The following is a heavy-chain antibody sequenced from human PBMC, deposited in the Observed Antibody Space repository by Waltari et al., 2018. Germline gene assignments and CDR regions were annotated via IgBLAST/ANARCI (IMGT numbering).Heavy chain of an antibody. D-gene: IGHD6-13*01. CDR1: GYNFDNSW. V-gene: IGHV5-51*01. Sequence: EVQLVQSGTEVKKPGESLKISCKGSGYNFDNSWIGWVRQVPGKGLEYVGIIYPGDSDTRYRPSFHGHVTISSDKSISTAFLEWTSLKASDTAIYYCARRRAASGLGWFDPWGQGTLVTVSS. CDR2: IYPGDSDT. J-gene: IGHJ5*02. CDR3: ARRRAASGLGWFDP.